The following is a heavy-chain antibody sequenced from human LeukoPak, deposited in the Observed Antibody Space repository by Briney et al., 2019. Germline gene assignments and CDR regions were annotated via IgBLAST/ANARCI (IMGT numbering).Heavy chain of an antibody. V-gene: IGHV1-2*02. CDR1: GYTFTGYY. Sequence: ASVKVSCKASGYTFTGYYMHWVRQAPGQGLEWMGWINPNSGGTNYAQKFQGRVTMTRDTSISTAYMELSRLRSDDTAVYYCARPHYYYYYYMDVWGKGTTVTVSS. CDR3: ARPHYYYYYYMDV. J-gene: IGHJ6*03. CDR2: INPNSGGT.